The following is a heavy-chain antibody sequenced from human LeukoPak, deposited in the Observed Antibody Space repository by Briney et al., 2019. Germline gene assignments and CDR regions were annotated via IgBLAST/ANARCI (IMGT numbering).Heavy chain of an antibody. CDR1: GFTFSSYW. D-gene: IGHD3-3*01. V-gene: IGHV3-74*01. CDR3: ARALHSYDFWSGYFTPTFDP. CDR2: INSDGSST. J-gene: IGHJ5*02. Sequence: GGSLRLSCAASGFTFSSYWMHWVRQAPGKGLVWVSRINSDGSSTSYADSVKGRFTISRDNAKNTLYLQMNSLRAEDTAVYYCARALHSYDFWSGYFTPTFDPWGQGTLVTVSS.